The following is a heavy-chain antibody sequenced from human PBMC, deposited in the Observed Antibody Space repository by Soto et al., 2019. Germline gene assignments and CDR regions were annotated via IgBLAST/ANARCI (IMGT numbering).Heavy chain of an antibody. D-gene: IGHD1-26*01. CDR1: GGSISDYY. CDR3: ARQSGGYYHYGMDV. Sequence: QVQLQESGPGLVKPSETLSLTCTVSGGSISDYYWSWIRQPPGKGLEWIGYIYYSGTTNYSPSLKSRPTIPVDTPKTQSPLTLSSVTAADSAISYCARQSGGYYHYGMDVWGKGTTFTVSS. J-gene: IGHJ6*04. V-gene: IGHV4-59*08. CDR2: IYYSGTT.